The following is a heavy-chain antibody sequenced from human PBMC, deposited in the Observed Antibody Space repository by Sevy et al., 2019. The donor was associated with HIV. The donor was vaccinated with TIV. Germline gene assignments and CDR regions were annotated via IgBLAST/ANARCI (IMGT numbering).Heavy chain of an antibody. D-gene: IGHD3-22*01. Sequence: ASLKVSCKVSGYTLTAFAMHWVRQAPGKGLEWMGTFDPEDDERIYAQKFQGRVSMTEVTSADTAYMELSSLRSEDTAIYYCATTKDYYDSSAYPVDYWGQGTLVTVSS. J-gene: IGHJ4*02. CDR2: FDPEDDER. V-gene: IGHV1-24*01. CDR3: ATTKDYYDSSAYPVDY. CDR1: GYTLTAFA.